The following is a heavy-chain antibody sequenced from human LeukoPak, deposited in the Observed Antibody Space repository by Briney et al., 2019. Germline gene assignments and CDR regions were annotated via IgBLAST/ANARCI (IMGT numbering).Heavy chain of an antibody. D-gene: IGHD2-15*01. V-gene: IGHV3-23*01. J-gene: IGHJ4*02. CDR3: AKRYCSGGSCYHRYFDY. CDR1: GFTFSTSS. Sequence: GVSLRLSCAASGFTFSTSSMSWVRQAPGRGLEWVSLFSGSSGRTYYADSVKGRFTISRDNSKNTLYLHMNSLRAEDTAIYYCAKRYCSGGSCYHRYFDYWGQGTLVTVSS. CDR2: FSGSSGRT.